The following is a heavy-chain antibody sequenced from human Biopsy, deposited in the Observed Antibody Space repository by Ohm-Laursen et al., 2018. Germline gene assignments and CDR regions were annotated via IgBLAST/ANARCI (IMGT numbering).Heavy chain of an antibody. D-gene: IGHD1-26*01. V-gene: IGHV4-59*01. CDR3: ARVEAGTYDALDI. J-gene: IGHJ3*02. Sequence: SETLSFTCSVSGGSMTGYEWSWIRLAPGKGLGWIGYIYYIGGTKYNPSLASRVTFSVAMSKSQFSLKLYSVTTAGTAVYYCARVEAGTYDALDIWGQGTLVAVSA. CDR1: GGSMTGYE. CDR2: IYYIGGT.